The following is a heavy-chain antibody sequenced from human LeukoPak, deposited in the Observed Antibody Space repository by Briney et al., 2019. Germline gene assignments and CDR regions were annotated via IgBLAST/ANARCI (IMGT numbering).Heavy chain of an antibody. J-gene: IGHJ6*02. CDR3: ARDDYRAYYYYGMDV. CDR2: ISAYNGNT. V-gene: IGHV1-18*01. Sequence: ASVKVSCTASGYTFTSYGISWVRQAPGQGLEWMGWISAYNGNTNYAQKLQGRVTMTTDTSTSTAYMELRSLRSDDTAVYYCARDDYRAYYYYGMDVWGQGTTVTVSS. CDR1: GYTFTSYG. D-gene: IGHD4-11*01.